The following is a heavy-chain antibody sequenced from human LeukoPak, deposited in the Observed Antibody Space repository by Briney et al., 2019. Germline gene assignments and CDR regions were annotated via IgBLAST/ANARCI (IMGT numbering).Heavy chain of an antibody. J-gene: IGHJ6*02. CDR2: ISGSGGST. Sequence: GGSLRLSCAASGFTFSSYAMSWVRQAPGKGLEWVSVISGSGGSTYYADSVKGRFTISRDNSKNTLYLQMNSLRVEDTAGYYCAKSPVPYCSGGSCYGMDVWGQGTTVTVS. V-gene: IGHV3-23*01. D-gene: IGHD2-15*01. CDR3: AKSPVPYCSGGSCYGMDV. CDR1: GFTFSSYA.